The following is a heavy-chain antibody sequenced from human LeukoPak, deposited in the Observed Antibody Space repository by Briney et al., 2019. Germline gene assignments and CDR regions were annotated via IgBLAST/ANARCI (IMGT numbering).Heavy chain of an antibody. CDR3: AKDEGIATSNWFDP. D-gene: IGHD6-13*01. V-gene: IGHV3-30*12. CDR2: TLRDGTHK. CDR1: GFTFSFYG. J-gene: IGHJ5*02. Sequence: GGSLRLSCAASGFTFSFYGMHWVRQAPGKGLEWLAVTLRDGTHKYYADSVKGRFTISRDNSKNTLYLQMNSLRAEDTAVYYCAKDEGIATSNWFDPWGQGTLVTVSS.